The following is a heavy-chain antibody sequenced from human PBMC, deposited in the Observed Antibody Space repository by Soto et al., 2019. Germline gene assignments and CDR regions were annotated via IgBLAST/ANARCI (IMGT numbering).Heavy chain of an antibody. CDR2: IHYTGNA. Sequence: QLQLQESGPGLVGPSETLSLTCTVSGVSINTYNFFWAWIRQPPGKGLEWIATIHYTGNAYYNPYLTSRLTISGDTSKNQCSLNLSSVTAADTAVYYCARVNVTLDYWGQGTLVTVSS. J-gene: IGHJ4*02. V-gene: IGHV4-39*01. CDR3: ARVNVTLDY. D-gene: IGHD2-21*02. CDR1: GVSINTYNFF.